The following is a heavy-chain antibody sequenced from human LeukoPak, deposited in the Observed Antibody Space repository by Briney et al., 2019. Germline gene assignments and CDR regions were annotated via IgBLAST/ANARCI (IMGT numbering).Heavy chain of an antibody. Sequence: GGSLRLSCAASGFTFSSYEMNWVRQAPGKGLEWVGFIRSKAYGGTTEYAASVKGRFTISKDDSKSIAYLQMNSLKTEDTAVYYCTGVSVVLGYWGQGTLVTVS. J-gene: IGHJ4*02. CDR2: IRSKAYGGTT. V-gene: IGHV3-49*04. CDR1: GFTFSSYE. D-gene: IGHD2-15*01. CDR3: TGVSVVLGY.